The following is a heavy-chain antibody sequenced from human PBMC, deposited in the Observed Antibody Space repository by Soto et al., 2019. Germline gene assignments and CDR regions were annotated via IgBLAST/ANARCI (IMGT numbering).Heavy chain of an antibody. D-gene: IGHD1-26*01. CDR2: ITYDGSNQ. CDR3: ARDPSGSYPEFDY. J-gene: IGHJ4*02. V-gene: IGHV3-30-3*01. CDR1: GFIFSSYT. Sequence: PGGSLRLSCAASGFIFSSYTMHWVRQAPGKGLEWVGVITYDGSNQYYADSVKGRFTISRDNSRNMLFLQMNSLRPDDTAVYYCARDPSGSYPEFDYWGQGTLVPVYS.